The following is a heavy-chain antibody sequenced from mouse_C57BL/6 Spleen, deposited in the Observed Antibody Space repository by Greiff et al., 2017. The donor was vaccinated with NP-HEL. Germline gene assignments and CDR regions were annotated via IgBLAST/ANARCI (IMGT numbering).Heavy chain of an antibody. CDR3: TRDLGDY. CDR1: GFSFSSYA. Sequence: EVQGVESGEGLVKPGGSLKLSCAASGFSFSSYAMSWVRQTPEKRLEWVAYISSGGDYIYYADTVKGRFNISRDNARNTLSLQMGSLKSEDTAIYYCTRDLGDYWGQGTTLTVSS. V-gene: IGHV5-9-1*02. CDR2: ISSGGDYI. D-gene: IGHD4-1*01. J-gene: IGHJ2*01.